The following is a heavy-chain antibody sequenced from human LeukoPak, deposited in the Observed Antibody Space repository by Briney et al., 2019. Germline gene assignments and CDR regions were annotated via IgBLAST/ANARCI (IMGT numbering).Heavy chain of an antibody. J-gene: IGHJ4*02. Sequence: SETLSLTCTVSGGSISSGDDYWSWIRQPPGKGLEWIGYIYYSGTTYYNPSLKSRASISVDTSKNQFSLKLSSVTAADTALYFCARLVGYYSRGSCYHFDYWGQGSLVTVFS. V-gene: IGHV4-30-4*01. CDR3: ARLVGYYSRGSCYHFDY. CDR2: IYYSGTT. D-gene: IGHD2-15*01. CDR1: GGSISSGDDY.